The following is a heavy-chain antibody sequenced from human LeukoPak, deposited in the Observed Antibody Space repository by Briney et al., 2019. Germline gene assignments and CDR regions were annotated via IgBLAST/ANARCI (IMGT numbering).Heavy chain of an antibody. J-gene: IGHJ6*04. CDR2: IYHSGST. CDR1: GGSISSSNW. D-gene: IGHD6-19*01. CDR3: ARFTYSIGWSNQAGMDV. Sequence: PSETLSLTCAVSGGSISSSNWWSWVRQPPGKGLEWIGEIYHSGSTNYNPSLKSRVTISVDKSKNQFSLKLSSVTAADTAVYYCARFTYSIGWSNQAGMDVWGKGTTVTVSS. V-gene: IGHV4-4*02.